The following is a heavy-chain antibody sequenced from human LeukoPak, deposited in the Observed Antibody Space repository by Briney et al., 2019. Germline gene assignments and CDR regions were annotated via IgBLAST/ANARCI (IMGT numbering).Heavy chain of an antibody. Sequence: GGSLRLSCAASGFTFSDYYMSWIRQAPGKGLEWVSYISSSSSYTNYADSVKGRFTISRDNAKNSLFLQMNSLRVEDTAVYYCAGGQGWLVNYWGQGTLVTVSS. D-gene: IGHD6-19*01. CDR2: ISSSSSYT. V-gene: IGHV3-11*05. J-gene: IGHJ4*02. CDR1: GFTFSDYY. CDR3: AGGQGWLVNY.